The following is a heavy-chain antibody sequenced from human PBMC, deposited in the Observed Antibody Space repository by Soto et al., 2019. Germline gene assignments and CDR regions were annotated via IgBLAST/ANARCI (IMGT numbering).Heavy chain of an antibody. CDR1: GFTFNRYG. V-gene: IGHV1-18*01. Sequence: GASVKGSRKASGFTFNRYGISWVRQAPGQGLEWMGWISVYNGNTNYAQKLQGRVTMTTDTSTSTVYMELRSLRSDDTAVYYCARIVGADRRWFDPWGQGTLVTVSS. CDR2: ISVYNGNT. CDR3: ARIVGADRRWFDP. D-gene: IGHD1-26*01. J-gene: IGHJ5*02.